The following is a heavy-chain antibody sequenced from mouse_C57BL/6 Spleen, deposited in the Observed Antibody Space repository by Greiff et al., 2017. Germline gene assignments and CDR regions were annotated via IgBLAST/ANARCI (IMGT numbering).Heavy chain of an antibody. V-gene: IGHV5-17*01. D-gene: IGHD1-1*01. J-gene: IGHJ1*03. CDR1: GFTFSDYG. Sequence: EVKLVESGGGLVKPGGSLKLSCAASGFTFSDYGMHWVRQAPEKGLEWVAYISSGSSTIYYADTVKGRFTISRDNAKNTLFLQMTSLRSEDTAIYYCARDITTVVYWYFDVWGTGTTVTVSS. CDR2: ISSGSSTI. CDR3: ARDITTVVYWYFDV.